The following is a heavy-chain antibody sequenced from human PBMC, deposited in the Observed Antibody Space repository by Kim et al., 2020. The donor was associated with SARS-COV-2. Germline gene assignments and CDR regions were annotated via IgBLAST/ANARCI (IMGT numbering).Heavy chain of an antibody. J-gene: IGHJ4*02. CDR3: AKEGYSTYYFDY. Sequence: GGSLRLSCAASGFTFSSYGMHWVRQAPGKGLEWVAVISYDGSNKYYADSVKGRFTISRDNSKNTLYLQMNSLRAEDTAVYYCAKEGYSTYYFDYWGQGTLVTVSS. CDR1: GFTFSSYG. V-gene: IGHV3-30*18. CDR2: ISYDGSNK. D-gene: IGHD6-13*01.